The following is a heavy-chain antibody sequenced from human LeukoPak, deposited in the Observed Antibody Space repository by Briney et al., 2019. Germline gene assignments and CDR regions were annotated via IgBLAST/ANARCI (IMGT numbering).Heavy chain of an antibody. D-gene: IGHD6-19*01. CDR2: IKQDGSEK. Sequence: GGSLRLSCAASGITFSTYWMTWVRQAPGKGLEWVANIKQDGSEKYYVGSVKGRFTISRDNAKNSLYLQMNSLRAEDTAVYYCARPYSSGGFDYWGQGTLVTVSS. J-gene: IGHJ4*02. CDR1: GITFSTYW. CDR3: ARPYSSGGFDY. V-gene: IGHV3-7*01.